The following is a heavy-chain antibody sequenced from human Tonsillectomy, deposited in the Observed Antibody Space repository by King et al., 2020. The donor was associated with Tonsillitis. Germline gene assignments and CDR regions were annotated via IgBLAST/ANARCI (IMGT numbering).Heavy chain of an antibody. D-gene: IGHD6-6*01. Sequence: QLVQSGAEVKKPGASVKVSCKASGYTFTSYGISWVRQAPGQGLEWMGWISAYNGNTNYAQKLQGRVTMTTDTSTSTAYMELRSLRSGDTAVYYCARDRFPRGQLVYFVYWGEGTLVTVSS. CDR3: ARDRFPRGQLVYFVY. V-gene: IGHV1-18*01. J-gene: IGHJ4*02. CDR1: GYTFTSYG. CDR2: ISAYNGNT.